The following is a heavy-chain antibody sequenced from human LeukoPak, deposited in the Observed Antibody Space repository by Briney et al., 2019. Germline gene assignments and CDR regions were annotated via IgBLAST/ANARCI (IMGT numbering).Heavy chain of an antibody. D-gene: IGHD5-12*01. J-gene: IGHJ4*02. Sequence: SETLSLTCTVSGGSIYAYYWSWIRQPPGKGLEWIGYIYYSGSINYNPSLTSRLTISVDTSKNQFSLSLNSVTAADTAIYYCARGFDSKSTYFDYWGQGTLVTVSS. CDR3: ARGFDSKSTYFDY. CDR2: IYYSGSI. CDR1: GGSIYAYY. V-gene: IGHV4-59*01.